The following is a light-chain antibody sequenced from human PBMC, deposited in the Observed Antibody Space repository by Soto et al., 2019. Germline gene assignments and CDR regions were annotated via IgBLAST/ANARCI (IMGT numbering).Light chain of an antibody. CDR3: LLSYSGARV. V-gene: IGLV7-46*01. CDR2: DPT. Sequence: QAVVTQEPSLTVSPGGTVTLTCGSSTGAVTSGHYPYWFQQKPGQAPRTLIYDPTNKHSWTPARFSGSLLGGKAALTLSGAQPEDEADYYCLLSYSGARVFGGGTKVTVL. J-gene: IGLJ2*01. CDR1: TGAVTSGHY.